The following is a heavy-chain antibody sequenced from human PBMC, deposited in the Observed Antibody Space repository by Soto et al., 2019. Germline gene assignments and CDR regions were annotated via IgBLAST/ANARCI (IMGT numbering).Heavy chain of an antibody. Sequence: QVQLVESGGGVVQPGGCLRLSCAASGFTFSNYGMHWVRQAPGKGLEWVSVISYDGSNKYYADSVKGRFTISRDNSKNTLYLQMNSLTTEDTAVYYCARDWVWFGAHPIDYWGQGTLVTVSS. V-gene: IGHV3-30*03. CDR2: ISYDGSNK. J-gene: IGHJ4*02. CDR1: GFTFSNYG. CDR3: ARDWVWFGAHPIDY. D-gene: IGHD3-10*01.